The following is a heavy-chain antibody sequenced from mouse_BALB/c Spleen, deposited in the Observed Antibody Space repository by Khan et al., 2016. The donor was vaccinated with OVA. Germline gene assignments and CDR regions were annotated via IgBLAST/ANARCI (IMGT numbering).Heavy chain of an antibody. J-gene: IGHJ3*01. CDR3: ARRNYFGYTFAY. V-gene: IGHV1-77*01. D-gene: IGHD1-2*01. CDR1: GYTFTDYY. CDR2: ISPGSGDT. Sequence: QVQLKQSGAELARPGASVKLSCKASGYTFTDYYINWVKQRTGQGLEWIGEISPGSGDTYYNERFKGKATLTVDKSSSTAYMQLSSLTSEASAVYCCARRNYFGYTFAYWGQGTLVTVSA.